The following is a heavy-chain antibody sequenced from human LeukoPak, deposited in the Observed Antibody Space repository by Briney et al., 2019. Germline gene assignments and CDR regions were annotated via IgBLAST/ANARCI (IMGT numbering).Heavy chain of an antibody. CDR3: ARVTTVTPYDAFDI. V-gene: IGHV3-30*03. CDR2: ISYDGSNK. D-gene: IGHD4-17*01. Sequence: PGRSLRLSRAASGFTFSSYGMHWVRQAPGKGLEWVAVISYDGSNKYYADSVKGRFTISRDNSKNTLYLQMNSLRAEDTAVYYCARVTTVTPYDAFDIWGQGTMVTVSS. J-gene: IGHJ3*02. CDR1: GFTFSSYG.